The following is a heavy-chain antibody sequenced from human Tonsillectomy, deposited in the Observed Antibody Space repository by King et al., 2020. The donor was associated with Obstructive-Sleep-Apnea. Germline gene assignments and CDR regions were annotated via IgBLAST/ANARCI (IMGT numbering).Heavy chain of an antibody. D-gene: IGHD1-26*01. CDR1: GYSISSGYY. J-gene: IGHJ4*02. CDR3: ARLEPIVGGDY. Sequence: QVQLQESGPGLVKPSETLSLTCTVFGYSISSGYYWGWIRQPPGKGLEWIGSIYHSGRTYYNPSLKSRVTILVDTSKNQFSLKLSSVTAADTAVYYCARLEPIVGGDYWGQGTLVTVSS. V-gene: IGHV4-38-2*02. CDR2: IYHSGRT.